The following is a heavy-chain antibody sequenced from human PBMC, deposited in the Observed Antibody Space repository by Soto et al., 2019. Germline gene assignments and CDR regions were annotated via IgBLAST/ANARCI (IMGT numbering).Heavy chain of an antibody. V-gene: IGHV3-23*01. D-gene: IGHD6-19*01. J-gene: IGHJ4*02. CDR3: AKMEGLDPWAYSFDY. Sequence: EVQVLESGGGLVQPGGSLRLSCAGTAFTFSYFAMSWVRQAPGKGLEWVSRIYGGGNGPHYADSVKGRVTISRDNSKNTLYLQMNSLSAEDTAVYYYAKMEGLDPWAYSFDYWGQGTLVTVSS. CDR1: AFTFSYFA. CDR2: IYGGGNGP.